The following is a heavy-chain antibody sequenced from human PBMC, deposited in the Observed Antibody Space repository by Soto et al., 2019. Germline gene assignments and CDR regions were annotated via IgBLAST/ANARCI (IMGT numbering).Heavy chain of an antibody. CDR1: GYTFTSYY. Sequence: GASVKVSFKASGYTFTSYYMHWVRQAPGQGLEWMGIINPSGGSTSYAQKFQGRVTMTRDTSTSTVYMELSSLRSEDTAVYYCARDTFGAGYYYGMDVWGQGTTVTVSS. D-gene: IGHD3-3*01. V-gene: IGHV1-46*01. CDR3: ARDTFGAGYYYGMDV. J-gene: IGHJ6*02. CDR2: INPSGGST.